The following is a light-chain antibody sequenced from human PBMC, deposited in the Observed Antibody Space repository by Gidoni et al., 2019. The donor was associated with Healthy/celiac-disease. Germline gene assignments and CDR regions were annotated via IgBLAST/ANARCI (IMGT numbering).Light chain of an antibody. J-gene: IGKJ3*01. V-gene: IGKV2-28*01. Sequence: DIVMTQLPLSLPVTPGEPASISCRSSQSLLHSNGYNYLDWYLQKPGQSPQLLIYLGSNRASGVPDRFSGSGSGTDFTLKISRVEAEDVGVYYCMQALQTSFTFGPGTKVDIK. CDR1: QSLLHSNGYNY. CDR2: LGS. CDR3: MQALQTSFT.